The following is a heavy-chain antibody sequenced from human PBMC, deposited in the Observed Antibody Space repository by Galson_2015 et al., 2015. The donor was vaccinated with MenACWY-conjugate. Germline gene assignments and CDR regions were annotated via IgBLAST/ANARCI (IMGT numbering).Heavy chain of an antibody. Sequence: SLRLSCAASGFTLSDHYMDWVRQAPGKGLEWVGRTINKANSYTTEYAASVKGRLTISRDDSKNSLYLQMNSLRAEDTAVYYCANPYYDSSGYTDAFDIWGQGTMVTVSS. V-gene: IGHV3-72*01. D-gene: IGHD3-22*01. CDR1: GFTLSDHY. CDR3: ANPYYDSSGYTDAFDI. CDR2: TINKANSYTT. J-gene: IGHJ3*02.